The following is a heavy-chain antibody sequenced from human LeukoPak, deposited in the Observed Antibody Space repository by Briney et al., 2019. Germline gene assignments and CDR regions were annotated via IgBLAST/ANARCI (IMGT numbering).Heavy chain of an antibody. D-gene: IGHD2-21*02. CDR1: GYTFTGYY. J-gene: IGHJ6*03. Sequence: GASVKVSCKASGYTFTGYYMHWVRQAPGQGLEWMGWINPNSGGTNYAQKLQGRVTMTTDTSTSTAYMELRSLRSDDTAVYYCARDPDCGGDCYSSDYYYYYYMDVWGKGTTVTISS. CDR3: ARDPDCGGDCYSSDYYYYYYMDV. V-gene: IGHV1-2*02. CDR2: INPNSGGT.